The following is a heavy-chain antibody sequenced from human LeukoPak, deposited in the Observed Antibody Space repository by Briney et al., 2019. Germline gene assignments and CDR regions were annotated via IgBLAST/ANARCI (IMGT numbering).Heavy chain of an antibody. CDR2: LSGSGGST. V-gene: IGHV3-23*01. Sequence: GGSLRLSCVFSGFTFSSYAMSWVRQAPGKGLEWVPSLSGSGGSTYYADSVKGRFTIPRDNSKNTLYLQMNSLRVEDTAVYYCAKDPHTGYSFAYWGQGTLVTVSS. CDR1: GFTFSSYA. CDR3: AKDPHTGYSFAY. J-gene: IGHJ4*02. D-gene: IGHD5-18*01.